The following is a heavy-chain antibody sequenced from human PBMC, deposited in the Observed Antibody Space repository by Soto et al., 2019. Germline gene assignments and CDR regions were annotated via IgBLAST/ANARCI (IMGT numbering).Heavy chain of an antibody. CDR1: GFTFSSYG. J-gene: IGHJ4*02. CDR2: IWYDGSNK. D-gene: IGHD6-6*01. CDR3: AIASNPYSSSLHYY. Sequence: PGGSLRLSCAASGFTFSSYGMHWVRQAPGKGLEWVAVIWYDGSNKYYADSVKGRFTISRDNSKNTLYLQMNSLRAEDTAVYYCAIASNPYSSSLHYYWGQGTLVTVSS. V-gene: IGHV3-33*01.